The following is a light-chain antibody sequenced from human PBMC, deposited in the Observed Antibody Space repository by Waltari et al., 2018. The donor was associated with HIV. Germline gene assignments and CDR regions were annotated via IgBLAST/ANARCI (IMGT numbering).Light chain of an antibody. V-gene: IGKV2-28*01. J-gene: IGKJ4*01. Sequence: DIVMTQSPLSLSVTPGQPASISCKSSQSLLKSNGYIYLDWYLQKPGQSPQLLIYLGSNRASGVPDRFSGSGSATDFTLKISRVEAEDAGIYYCMEALETPLTFGGGTRVEIK. CDR2: LGS. CDR1: QSLLKSNGYIY. CDR3: MEALETPLT.